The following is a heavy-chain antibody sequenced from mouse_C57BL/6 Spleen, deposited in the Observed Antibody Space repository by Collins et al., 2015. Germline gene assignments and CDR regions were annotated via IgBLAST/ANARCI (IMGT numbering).Heavy chain of an antibody. J-gene: IGHJ3*01. Sequence: DVQLQESGPGLVKPSQSLSLTCTVTGYSITSDYAWNWIRQFPGNKLEWMGYISYSGSTSYNPSLKSRISITRDTSKNQFFLQLNSVTTEDTATYYCATRWAYWGQGTLVTVSA. V-gene: IGHV3-2*02. CDR1: GYSITSDYA. CDR2: ISYSGST. CDR3: ATRWAY. D-gene: IGHD1-1*02.